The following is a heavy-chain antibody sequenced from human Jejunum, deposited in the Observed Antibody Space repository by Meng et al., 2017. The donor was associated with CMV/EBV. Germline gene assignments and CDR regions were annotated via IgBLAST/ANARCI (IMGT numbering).Heavy chain of an antibody. CDR2: IDNRGST. Sequence: HLQESGPGLVRPAQTLSLTWTASGASISSGDFCWSWIRQPPGKGLEYIGYIDNRGSTYYNPSLKSRVTMSMDTSKNQFSLKLTSVTAADTAVYYCARGYSSGWNYFHYWGQGTLVTVSS. CDR1: GASISSGDFC. CDR3: ARGYSSGWNYFHY. D-gene: IGHD6-19*01. J-gene: IGHJ4*02. V-gene: IGHV4-30-4*01.